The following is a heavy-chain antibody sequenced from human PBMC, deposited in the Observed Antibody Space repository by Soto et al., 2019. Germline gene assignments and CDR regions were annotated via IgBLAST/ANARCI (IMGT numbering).Heavy chain of an antibody. CDR1: GGTFSNYP. D-gene: IGHD5-12*01. V-gene: IGHV1-69*12. CDR3: ARGNHRWLQLWYFDL. CDR2: IIPIFGTV. J-gene: IGHJ2*01. Sequence: QVQLVQSGAEVKKPGSSVKVSCKASGGTFSNYPISWVRQAPGQGLEWMGGIIPIFGTVNYAQKFQGRVTITADESTSTAYRELSSLRSEDTAVYYCARGNHRWLQLWYFDLWGRGTLVTVSS.